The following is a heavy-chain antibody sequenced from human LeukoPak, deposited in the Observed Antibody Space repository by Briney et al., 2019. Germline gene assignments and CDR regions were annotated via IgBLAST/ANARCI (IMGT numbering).Heavy chain of an antibody. D-gene: IGHD2-2*01. Sequence: PXGSLXLSCAASGFTFSNYGMGWVRQTPGKGLEWLSSVSGSGANTYYADSVKGRFTISRDNSRDRIYLQMNSLRTDDTAVYYCARLQPLVIPAAKLGFDYWGQGTLVTVSS. CDR1: GFTFSNYG. CDR3: ARLQPLVIPAAKLGFDY. J-gene: IGHJ4*02. V-gene: IGHV3-23*01. CDR2: VSGSGANT.